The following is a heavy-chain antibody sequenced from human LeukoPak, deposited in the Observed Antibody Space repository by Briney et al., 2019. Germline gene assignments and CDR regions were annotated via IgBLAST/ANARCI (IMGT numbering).Heavy chain of an antibody. CDR3: AKDRSCTNDICHGDFDY. CDR2: ISGSGGST. D-gene: IGHD2-8*01. CDR1: GFTFSSYA. Sequence: GGPLRLSCAASGFTFSSYAVSWVRQAPGKGLEWVSSISGSGGSTYSADSVKGRFTISRDNSKNTLYLQINSLRAEDTALYYCAKDRSCTNDICHGDFDYWGQGTLVTVSS. V-gene: IGHV3-23*01. J-gene: IGHJ4*02.